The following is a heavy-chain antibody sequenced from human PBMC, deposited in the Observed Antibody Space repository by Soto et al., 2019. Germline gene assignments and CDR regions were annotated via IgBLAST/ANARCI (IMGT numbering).Heavy chain of an antibody. D-gene: IGHD5-12*01. Sequence: GASVKVSCKASGYSFFDYGITWVRQAPGQGLEWMGWISTFNGDTNYAQQFQGRVTMTTDASTSTGYMELGSLRSDDTAVYYCAREEEGQIATIDQWGQGTLVTVSS. CDR1: GYSFFDYG. CDR3: AREEEGQIATIDQ. V-gene: IGHV1-18*01. CDR2: ISTFNGDT. J-gene: IGHJ4*02.